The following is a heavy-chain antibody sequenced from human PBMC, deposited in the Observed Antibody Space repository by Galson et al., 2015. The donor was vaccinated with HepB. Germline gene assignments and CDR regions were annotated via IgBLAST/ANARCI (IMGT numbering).Heavy chain of an antibody. J-gene: IGHJ4*02. D-gene: IGHD3-10*01. CDR3: ARALERGSGLVDY. CDR2: INSDGSST. V-gene: IGHV3-74*01. CDR1: GFTFSSYW. Sequence: SLRLSCAASGFTFSSYWMHWVRQAPGKGLVWVSRINSDGSSTSYADSVKGRFTISRDNAKNTLYLQMNSLRAEDTAVYYCARALERGSGLVDYWGQGTLVTVSS.